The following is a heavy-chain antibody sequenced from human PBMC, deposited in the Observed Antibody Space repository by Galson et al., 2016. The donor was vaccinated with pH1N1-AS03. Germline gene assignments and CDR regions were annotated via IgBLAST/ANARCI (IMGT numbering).Heavy chain of an antibody. CDR2: IYGGGDT. V-gene: IGHV3-53*01. Sequence: SLRLSCAASGFTINNNYMSWVRQAPGKGLEWVSVIYGGGDTFYADSVKGRFTISRDNSKNTGYPQMNSLRVEDTAVYYCAREPWGSTQGEYWGQGTLVTVSS. CDR1: GFTINNNY. CDR3: AREPWGSTQGEY. J-gene: IGHJ4*02. D-gene: IGHD3-16*01.